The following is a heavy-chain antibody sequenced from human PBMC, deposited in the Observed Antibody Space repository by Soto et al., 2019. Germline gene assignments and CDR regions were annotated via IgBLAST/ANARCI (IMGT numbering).Heavy chain of an antibody. CDR1: GGSISRGDFS. J-gene: IGHJ4*02. V-gene: IGHV4-30-2*01. D-gene: IGHD3-10*01. Sequence: SETLSLTCVVSGGSISRGDFSWTWIRHPPGKGLEWVGYIYRSGTTYYNPSLKSRVSISLDKSKNQFSLNLTSVTAADTAVYYCARGKTNYFFDLWGQGHLVTVSS. CDR3: ARGKTNYFFDL. CDR2: IYRSGTT.